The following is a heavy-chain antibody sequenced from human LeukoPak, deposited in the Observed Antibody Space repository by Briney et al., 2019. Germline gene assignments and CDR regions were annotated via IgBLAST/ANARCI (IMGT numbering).Heavy chain of an antibody. V-gene: IGHV3-21*01. CDR1: GFTFSPYT. J-gene: IGHJ6*02. CDR2: ISKGGTYI. D-gene: IGHD5-12*01. CDR3: AREEDSATIRSSYGMDV. Sequence: GGSLRLSCAGSGFTFSPYTMNWVRQAPGKGLEWVSCISKGGTYIYYADSVRGRFTISRDNAKNSLYLQMNSLRAEDTAVYYCAREEDSATIRSSYGMDVWGQGTTVTVSS.